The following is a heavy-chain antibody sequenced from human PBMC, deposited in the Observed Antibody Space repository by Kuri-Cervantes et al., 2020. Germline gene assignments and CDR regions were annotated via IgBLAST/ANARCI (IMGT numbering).Heavy chain of an antibody. CDR1: GGSISSYY. D-gene: IGHD3-16*01. J-gene: IGHJ6*03. CDR3: ARGGYDYVWGSYHTGCYYYYMDV. CDR2: IYYSGST. Sequence: SETLSLTCTVSGGSISSYYWSWIRQPPGKGLEWIGYIYYSGSTNYNPSLKSRVTISVDTSKNQFSLKLSSVTAADTAVYYCARGGYDYVWGSYHTGCYYYYMDVWGKGTTVTVSS. V-gene: IGHV4-59*01.